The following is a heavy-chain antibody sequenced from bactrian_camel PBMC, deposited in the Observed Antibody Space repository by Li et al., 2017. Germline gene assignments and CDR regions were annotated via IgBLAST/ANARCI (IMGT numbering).Heavy chain of an antibody. V-gene: IGHV3S53*01. CDR2: MNTEGHR. Sequence: VESGGGSVQAGGSLTLSCSASTPVACMGWFRQVPGKDPQEVALMNTEGHRRYSPSVEGRFTISRGSADNTLVLEMTSLTPEDSATYYCAADGDRYQCYCSNGLDRDRWRTPGPGTQVTVS. CDR1: TPVAC. J-gene: IGHJ4*01. D-gene: IGHD1*01.